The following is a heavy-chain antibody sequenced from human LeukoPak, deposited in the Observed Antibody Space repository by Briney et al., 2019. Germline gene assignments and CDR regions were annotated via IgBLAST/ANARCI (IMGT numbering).Heavy chain of an antibody. CDR1: GGSISSYY. Sequence: SETLSLTCTVAGGSISSYYWSWIRQPPGEWLEWVGSIYYSGSTNYNPSLKSRVTISVDTSKNQFSLQLSSVTAADTAVYYSARTTEGGYIYGYFYYYYMDVWGKGTTVTISS. D-gene: IGHD5-18*01. CDR3: ARTTEGGYIYGYFYYYYMDV. J-gene: IGHJ6*03. V-gene: IGHV4-59*01. CDR2: IYYSGST.